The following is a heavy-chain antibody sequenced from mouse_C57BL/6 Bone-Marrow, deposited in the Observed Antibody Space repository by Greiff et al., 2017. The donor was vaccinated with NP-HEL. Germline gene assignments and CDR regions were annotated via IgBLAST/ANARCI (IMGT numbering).Heavy chain of an antibody. CDR3: ARRYSIYFDY. CDR2: INPYNGGT. J-gene: IGHJ2*01. CDR1: GYTFTDYY. V-gene: IGHV1-19*01. Sequence: EVQLQESGPVLVKPGASVKMSCKASGYTFTDYYMNWVKQSHGKSLEWIGVINPYNGGTSSNQKFKGKATLTVDKSSSTAYMELNSLTSEDSAVYYCARRYSIYFDYWGQGTTLTVSS. D-gene: IGHD2-5*01.